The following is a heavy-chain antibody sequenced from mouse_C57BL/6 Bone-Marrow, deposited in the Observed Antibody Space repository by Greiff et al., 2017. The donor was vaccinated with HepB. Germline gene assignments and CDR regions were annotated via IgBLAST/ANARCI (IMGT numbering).Heavy chain of an antibody. V-gene: IGHV1-5*01. CDR3: TAGLTTVVANYYAMDY. CDR1: GYTFTSYW. CDR2: IYPGNSDT. Sequence: EVQLQQSGTVLARPGASVKMSCKTSGYTFTSYWMHWVKQRPGQGLEWIGAIYPGNSDTSYNQKFKGKAKLTAGTSASTAYMELSSLTNEDAAVYYCTAGLTTVVANYYAMDYWGQGTSVTVSS. D-gene: IGHD1-1*01. J-gene: IGHJ4*01.